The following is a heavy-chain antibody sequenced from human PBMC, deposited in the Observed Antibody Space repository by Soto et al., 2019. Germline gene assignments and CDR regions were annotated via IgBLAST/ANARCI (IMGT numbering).Heavy chain of an antibody. V-gene: IGHV4-59*01. CDR3: ARPHGGSSGWDNWFDP. Sequence: PSVTLSLTCTVSGGSISSYYWSWIRQPPGKGLEWIGYIYYSGSTNYNPSLKSRVTISVDTSKNQFSLKLSSVTAADTAVYYCARPHGGSSGWDNWFDPWGQGTLVTVSS. CDR1: GGSISSYY. D-gene: IGHD6-25*01. CDR2: IYYSGST. J-gene: IGHJ5*02.